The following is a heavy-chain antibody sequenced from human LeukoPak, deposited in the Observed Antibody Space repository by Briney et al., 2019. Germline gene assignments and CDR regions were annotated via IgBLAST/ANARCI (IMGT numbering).Heavy chain of an antibody. V-gene: IGHV3-23*01. Sequence: GGSLRLSCAASGFTFNNYAMGWVRQAPGKGLEWVSAITDSGGDTYYADSVKGRFTISRDNSKNTLYLQMNSLRAEDTAVYYCPKASAAARPYYFGYWGQGILVTVSS. CDR2: ITDSGGDT. J-gene: IGHJ4*02. CDR3: PKASAAARPYYFGY. D-gene: IGHD6-13*01. CDR1: GFTFNNYA.